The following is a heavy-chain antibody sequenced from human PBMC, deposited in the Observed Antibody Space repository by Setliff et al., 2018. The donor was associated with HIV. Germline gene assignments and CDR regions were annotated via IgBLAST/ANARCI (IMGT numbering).Heavy chain of an antibody. Sequence: GGSLRLSCAASGFTFSTYSMNWVRQAPGKGLEWVSSISSSSGFIFYIESVKGRFTISRDNAKNLLYLQMNNLRAEDTAVYYCARDRGESDSAGWYRGSSNWGQGTLVTVSS. D-gene: IGHD6-19*01. CDR3: ARDRGESDSAGWYRGSSN. V-gene: IGHV3-21*06. CDR1: GFTFSTYS. CDR2: ISSSSGFI. J-gene: IGHJ4*02.